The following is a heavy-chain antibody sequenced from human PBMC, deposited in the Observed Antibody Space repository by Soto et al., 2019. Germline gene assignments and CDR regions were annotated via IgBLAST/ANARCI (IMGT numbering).Heavy chain of an antibody. D-gene: IGHD1-7*01. Sequence: PSETLSLTCTVSGGSISSYYWSWIRQPPGNGLECIGYIFYSGSTNYIPSLKSRVTISVDTSKNQFSLKLSSVTAADTAVYYCATMGTPATGLYYFDYWGQGTLVTVSS. J-gene: IGHJ4*02. V-gene: IGHV4-59*08. CDR1: GGSISSYY. CDR2: IFYSGST. CDR3: ATMGTPATGLYYFDY.